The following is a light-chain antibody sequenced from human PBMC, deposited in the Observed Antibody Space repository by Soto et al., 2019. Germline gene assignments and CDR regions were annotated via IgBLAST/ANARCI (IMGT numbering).Light chain of an antibody. J-gene: IGLJ3*02. CDR2: EVN. V-gene: IGLV2-23*02. CDR3: CSYAGFSSIV. Sequence: QSVLTQPASVSGSPGQSITISCTGSDNDVGRYNHVSWYQHHPGKAPKLIIYEVNKRPPGPSYRFSGSKSGNTASLTISGLQTDDEADYFCCSYAGFSSIVFGGGTQLTVL. CDR1: DNDVGRYNH.